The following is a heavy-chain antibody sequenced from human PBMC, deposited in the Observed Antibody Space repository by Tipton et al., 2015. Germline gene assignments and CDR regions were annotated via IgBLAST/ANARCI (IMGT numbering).Heavy chain of an antibody. CDR3: ARDRPIRLYEIFTDLHARERGLFEY. D-gene: IGHD3-9*01. Sequence: TLSLTCTVSDGSISSYYWSWIRQPPGKGLEWIGYIYYSGSTNYNPSLKSRVTISVDTSNKQISLNLSSVTAADTAVYYCARDRPIRLYEIFTDLHARERGLFEYWGRGILVTVSS. J-gene: IGHJ4*02. CDR1: DGSISSYY. CDR2: IYYSGST. V-gene: IGHV4-59*01.